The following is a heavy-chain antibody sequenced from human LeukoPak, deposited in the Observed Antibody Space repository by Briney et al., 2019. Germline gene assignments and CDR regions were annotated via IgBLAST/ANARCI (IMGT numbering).Heavy chain of an antibody. CDR2: IKGDGSHT. V-gene: IGHV3-74*01. CDR3: AKGYSSGWYGQYFQH. Sequence: GGSLRLSCAASGFTFSNYWMHWVRQAPGKGLVWVSRIKGDGSHTIYADSVKGRFTISRDNSKNTLYLQMNSLRAEDTAVYYCAKGYSSGWYGQYFQHWSQGTLVTVSS. D-gene: IGHD6-19*01. J-gene: IGHJ1*01. CDR1: GFTFSNYW.